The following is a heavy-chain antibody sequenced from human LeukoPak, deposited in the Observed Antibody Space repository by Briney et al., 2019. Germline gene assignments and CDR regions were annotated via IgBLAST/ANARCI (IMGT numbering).Heavy chain of an antibody. CDR2: INHNGNVN. CDR3: ARGGGLDV. D-gene: IGHD3-16*01. Sequence: GGSLRLSCAASGFTFSSYWMNWARQAPGKGLEWVASINHNGNVNYYVDSVKGRFTISRDNAKNSLYLQMSSLRTEDTAVYFCARGGGLDVWGQGATVTVSS. J-gene: IGHJ6*02. V-gene: IGHV3-7*03. CDR1: GFTFSSYW.